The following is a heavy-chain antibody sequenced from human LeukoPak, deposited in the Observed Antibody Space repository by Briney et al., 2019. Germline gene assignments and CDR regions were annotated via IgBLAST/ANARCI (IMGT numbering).Heavy chain of an antibody. Sequence: PSETLSLTCTVSGGSISSGGHYWSWIRQPAGKGLEYLGRISSTGSTNYNSSLRSRVTISADTSKNHFSLKLTSVTAADTAVYYCARDQTYSGSGIYTYFDYWGQGILVTVSS. CDR1: GGSISSGGHY. D-gene: IGHD3-10*01. V-gene: IGHV4-61*02. J-gene: IGHJ4*02. CDR3: ARDQTYSGSGIYTYFDY. CDR2: ISSTGST.